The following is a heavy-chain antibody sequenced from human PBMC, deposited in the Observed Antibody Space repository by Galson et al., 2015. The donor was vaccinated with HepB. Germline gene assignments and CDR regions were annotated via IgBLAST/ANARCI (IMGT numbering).Heavy chain of an antibody. CDR1: GYTFTSYA. D-gene: IGHD3-10*01. V-gene: IGHV7-4-1*02. CDR2: INTNTGNP. Sequence: SVKVSCKASGYTFTSYAMNWVRQAPGQGLEWMGWINTNTGNPTYAQGFTGRFVFSLDTSVSTAYLQISSLKAEDTAVYYCARDHVLLWFGESFGAFDIWGQGTMVTVSS. CDR3: ARDHVLLWFGESFGAFDI. J-gene: IGHJ3*02.